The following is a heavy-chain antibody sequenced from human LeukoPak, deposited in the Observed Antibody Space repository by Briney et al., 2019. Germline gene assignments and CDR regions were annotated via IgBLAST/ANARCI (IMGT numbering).Heavy chain of an antibody. CDR2: INDGTGRT. V-gene: IGHV3-23*01. CDR1: GFTFTNYA. J-gene: IGHJ3*01. CDR3: AKNYGGRNTWSDVFNV. Sequence: GGSLRLSCVASGFTFTNYAMSWVRQAPGKGLEGVSTINDGTGRTFYADSVRGRFTISRDNFNSTLYLQMSSLRAEDTAVYYCAKNYGGRNTWSDVFNVWGQGTMVTVSS. D-gene: IGHD3-16*01.